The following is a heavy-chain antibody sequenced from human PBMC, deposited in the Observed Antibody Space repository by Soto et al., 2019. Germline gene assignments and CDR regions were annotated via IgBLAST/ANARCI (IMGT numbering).Heavy chain of an antibody. Sequence: EVQLVESGGSLVQPGGSLRLSCAASGFTFSDHYMEWVRQAPGKGLEWVGRIRNKANSYSTEYAASVKGRFTISRDDSMYSLYLKMNSLKTEDTAVFYCARYSGSYSRGLDYWGQGTPVTVSS. D-gene: IGHD1-26*01. CDR1: GFTFSDHY. J-gene: IGHJ4*02. CDR2: IRNKANSYST. CDR3: ARYSGSYSRGLDY. V-gene: IGHV3-72*01.